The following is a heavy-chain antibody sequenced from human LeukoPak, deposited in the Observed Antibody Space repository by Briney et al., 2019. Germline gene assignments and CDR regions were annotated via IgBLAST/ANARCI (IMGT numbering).Heavy chain of an antibody. CDR3: ARDLLGSPAAPVPWFDP. CDR2: IRSSGSTT. D-gene: IGHD2-15*01. CDR1: GLTFSNYE. J-gene: IGHJ5*02. Sequence: HPGGSLTLSCAASGLTFSNYEMNWVRQPPGKGLEWVSYIRSSGSTTYYAHSVTGRFTISRDHAKNSLYLQMNSLRAEDTTVYYCARDLLGSPAAPVPWFDPWGQRTLGSASS. V-gene: IGHV3-48*03.